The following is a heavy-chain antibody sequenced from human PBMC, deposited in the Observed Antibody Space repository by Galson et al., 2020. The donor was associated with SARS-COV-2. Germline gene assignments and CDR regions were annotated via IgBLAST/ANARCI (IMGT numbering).Heavy chain of an antibody. V-gene: IGHV5-51*01. Sequence: HGESLKISCKGPEYSFSNYWIAWVRQMPGKGLEWMGIIYPDDSDARYSPSFQGQVTISADKSISTAYLQWSSLKASDTAMYYCARQSIVRPTKEWGNYFFDYWGQGTLVTVSS. D-gene: IGHD1-26*01. CDR2: IYPDDSDA. CDR1: EYSFSNYW. J-gene: IGHJ4*02. CDR3: ARQSIVRPTKEWGNYFFDY.